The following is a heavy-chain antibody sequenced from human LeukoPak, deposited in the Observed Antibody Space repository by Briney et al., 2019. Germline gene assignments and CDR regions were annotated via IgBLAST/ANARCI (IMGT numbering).Heavy chain of an antibody. J-gene: IGHJ5*02. CDR1: GFTVSNNY. CDR2: IYSGGST. Sequence: GGSLRLSCAASGFTVSNNYMNWIRQAPGKGLEWVSLIYSGGSTYYADSVKDRFTISRDNSKNTLYLQINSLRVEDTAVYYCARDPSAVVINTYAWGQGTLVTVSS. D-gene: IGHD2-2*01. V-gene: IGHV3-66*01. CDR3: ARDPSAVVINTYA.